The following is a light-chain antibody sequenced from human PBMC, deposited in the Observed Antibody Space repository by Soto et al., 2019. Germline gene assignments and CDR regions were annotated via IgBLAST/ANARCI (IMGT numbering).Light chain of an antibody. V-gene: IGLV2-14*01. CDR2: EVS. Sequence: QSALTQPASVSGSPGQSITISCTGTSSDIGLYNYVSWYQQHPGKAPKLMIYEVSNRPSGVSSRFSGSKSGNTASLTISGLQAEDEADYYCASYARSTTLVVFGGGTKLPS. J-gene: IGLJ3*02. CDR1: SSDIGLYNY. CDR3: ASYARSTTLVV.